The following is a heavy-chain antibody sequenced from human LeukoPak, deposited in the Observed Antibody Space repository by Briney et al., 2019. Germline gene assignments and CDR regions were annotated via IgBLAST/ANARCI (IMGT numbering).Heavy chain of an antibody. CDR2: ISGSGGST. CDR1: GFTFSDYY. D-gene: IGHD6-13*01. V-gene: IGHV3-23*01. J-gene: IGHJ6*02. Sequence: GGSLRLSCAASGFTFSDYYMSWVRQAPGKGLEWVSAISGSGGSTYYADSVKGRFTISRDNSKNTLYLQMNSLRAEDTAVYYCANGPRIAAAGEVWSSGWYDYYYGMDVWGQGTTVTVSS. CDR3: ANGPRIAAAGEVWSSGWYDYYYGMDV.